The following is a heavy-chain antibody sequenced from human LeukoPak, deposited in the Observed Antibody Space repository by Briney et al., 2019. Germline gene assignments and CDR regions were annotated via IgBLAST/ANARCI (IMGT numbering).Heavy chain of an antibody. CDR2: ISGSSSTI. J-gene: IGHJ6*03. Sequence: PGGSLRLSCAGSGFTFRSYSMNWVRQAPGKGLEWLSYISGSSSTIYYAHSVKGRFTISRDNAKNSLYLQMDSLRAEDTAVHYCARESLGYCSGSTCYYFYMDFWGKGTTDTVSS. V-gene: IGHV3-48*04. CDR3: ARESLGYCSGSTCYYFYMDF. CDR1: GFTFRSYS. D-gene: IGHD2-15*01.